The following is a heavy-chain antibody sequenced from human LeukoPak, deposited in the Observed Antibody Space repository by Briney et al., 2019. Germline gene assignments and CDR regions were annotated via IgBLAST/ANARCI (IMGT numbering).Heavy chain of an antibody. CDR2: INHSGST. CDR1: GGSFSAYY. CDR3: ANTYYDSSGYYSPSFDY. V-gene: IGHV4-34*01. D-gene: IGHD3-22*01. Sequence: PSETLSLTCAVYGGSFSAYYWSWLRQPAGKGLEWIGEINHSGSTNYNPSLKSRVTISVDTSKNQFSLKLNSVTAADTAVYYCANTYYDSSGYYSPSFDYWGQGTLVTVSS. J-gene: IGHJ4*02.